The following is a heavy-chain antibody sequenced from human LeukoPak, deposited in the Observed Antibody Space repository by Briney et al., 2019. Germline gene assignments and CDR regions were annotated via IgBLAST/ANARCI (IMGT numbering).Heavy chain of an antibody. V-gene: IGHV4-34*01. D-gene: IGHD2-21*02. Sequence: PSETLSLTCAVCGGSFSGYYWSWIRQPPGKGLEWIGEINHSGSTNYNPSLKSRVTISVDTSKNQFSLKLSSVTAADTAVYYCARIGVVVTAIPFDYWGQGTLVTVSS. J-gene: IGHJ4*02. CDR3: ARIGVVVTAIPFDY. CDR2: INHSGST. CDR1: GGSFSGYY.